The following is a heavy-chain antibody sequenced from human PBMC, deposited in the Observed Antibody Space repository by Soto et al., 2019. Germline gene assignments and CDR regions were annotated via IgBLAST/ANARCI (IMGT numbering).Heavy chain of an antibody. CDR1: GFTFSNYA. CDR3: AKDSETVEVSAARIYGMDV. J-gene: IGHJ6*02. V-gene: IGHV3-23*01. Sequence: EVQLLESGGDLVQPGGSLRLSCEVSGFTFSNYAMTWVRQAPGKGLEWVAVISGSGHNTFYADSVKGRFTISRDNAKNTLYLEMNSLRDGDTALYYCAKDSETVEVSAARIYGMDVWGQGTTVIVS. D-gene: IGHD2-2*01. CDR2: ISGSGHNT.